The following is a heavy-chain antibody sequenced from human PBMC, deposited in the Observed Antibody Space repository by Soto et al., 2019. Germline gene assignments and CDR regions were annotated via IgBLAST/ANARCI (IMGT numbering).Heavy chain of an antibody. CDR2: IKQDGSEK. V-gene: IGHV3-7*04. D-gene: IGHD3-10*01. Sequence: EVQLVESGGGLVQPGGSLRLSCAASGFTFSSYWMSWVRQAPGKGLEWVANIKQDGSEKYYVDSVKGRFTISRDNAKNSLYLQMNSWRAADTAVYYCARNGLWFGASPPDCWGQGTLVTVSS. CDR1: GFTFSSYW. CDR3: ARNGLWFGASPPDC. J-gene: IGHJ4*02.